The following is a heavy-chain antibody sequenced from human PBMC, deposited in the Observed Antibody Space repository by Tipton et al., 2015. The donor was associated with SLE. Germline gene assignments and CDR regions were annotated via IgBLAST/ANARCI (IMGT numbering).Heavy chain of an antibody. CDR3: ARGSPHSNSCFDY. CDR1: GFTFDDYA. CDR2: ISWNSDSL. V-gene: IGHV3-9*01. D-gene: IGHD2-2*01. J-gene: IGHJ4*02. Sequence: SLRLSCAASGFTFDDYALHWVRQVPGKGLEWVSGISWNSDSLGYADSVKGRFTISRDNAKNSLYLQMNSLTAEDTGVYYCARGSPHSNSCFDYWGQGTLVTVSS.